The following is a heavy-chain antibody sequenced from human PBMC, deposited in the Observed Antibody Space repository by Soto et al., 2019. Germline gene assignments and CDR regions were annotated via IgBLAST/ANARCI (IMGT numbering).Heavy chain of an antibody. V-gene: IGHV3-33*01. Sequence: LMLSCSGSGFPFSSNGVHWARQAPGKGLEWGAVIWYDGSSEYYTESVKGRFTISRDNSKNTLYLQMKSLRAEDTAVYYCARVPGSGTYYDNRIANDAFDIWGQGTMVTVSS. CDR3: ARVPGSGTYYDNRIANDAFDI. CDR1: GFPFSSNG. D-gene: IGHD3-10*01. CDR2: IWYDGSSE. J-gene: IGHJ3*02.